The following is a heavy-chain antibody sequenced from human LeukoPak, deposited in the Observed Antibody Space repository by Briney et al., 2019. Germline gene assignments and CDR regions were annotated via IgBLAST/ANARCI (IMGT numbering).Heavy chain of an antibody. CDR2: INHSGST. CDR1: GGSISSNSYY. J-gene: IGHJ6*03. CDR3: ARGDGVRAFYSYYYYYMDV. Sequence: SETLSLTCAVSGGSISSNSYYWGWIRQPPGKGLEWIGEINHSGSTNYNPSLKSRVTISVDTSKNQFSLKLSSVTAADTAVYYCARGDGVRAFYSYYYYYMDVWGKGTTVTVSS. V-gene: IGHV4-39*07. D-gene: IGHD2-21*01.